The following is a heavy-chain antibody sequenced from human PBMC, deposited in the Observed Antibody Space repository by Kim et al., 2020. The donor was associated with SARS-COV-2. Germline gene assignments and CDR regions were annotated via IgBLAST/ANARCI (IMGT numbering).Heavy chain of an antibody. J-gene: IGHJ4*02. CDR2: DGSEQ. Sequence: DGSEQYYVDSVKGRFTISRDNAKNSLYLQMNSLRAEDTAVYYCARAEDYWGQGTLVTVSS. V-gene: IGHV3-7*01. CDR3: ARAEDY.